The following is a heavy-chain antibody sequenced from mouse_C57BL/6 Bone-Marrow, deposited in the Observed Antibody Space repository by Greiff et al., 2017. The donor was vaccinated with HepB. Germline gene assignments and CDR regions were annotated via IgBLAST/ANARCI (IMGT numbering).Heavy chain of an antibody. V-gene: IGHV1-39*01. CDR1: GYSFTDYN. Sequence: VQLKESGPELVKPGASVKISCKASGYSFTDYNMNWVKQSNGKSLEWIGVINPNYGTTSYNQKFKGKATLTVDQSSSTAYMQLNSLTSEDSAVYYCARRDGSSPWYFDVWGTGTTVTVSS. D-gene: IGHD1-1*01. J-gene: IGHJ1*03. CDR3: ARRDGSSPWYFDV. CDR2: INPNYGTT.